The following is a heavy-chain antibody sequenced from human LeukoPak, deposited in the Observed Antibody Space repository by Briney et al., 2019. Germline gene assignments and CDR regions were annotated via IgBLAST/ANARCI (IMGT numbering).Heavy chain of an antibody. D-gene: IGHD2-15*01. CDR3: ARNSCPSGSCYDNRGYFDY. V-gene: IGHV4-61*02. CDR1: GGSISSGTYY. J-gene: IGHJ4*02. Sequence: PSQTLSLTCTVSGGSISSGTYYWSWIRQPAGKGLEWIGRIYTSGSTNYNPSLKSRVTVSVDTSKNQFSLKLSSVTAADTAVYYCARNSCPSGSCYDNRGYFDYWGQGTLVTVSS. CDR2: IYTSGST.